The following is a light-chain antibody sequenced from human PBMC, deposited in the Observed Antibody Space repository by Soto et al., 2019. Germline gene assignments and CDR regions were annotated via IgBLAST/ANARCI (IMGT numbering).Light chain of an antibody. J-gene: IGKJ5*01. Sequence: EIVMTQSPDTLSVSPGEGATLSCRVSQSIRSNLAWYQQRPGQAPRLLIYDISSRATGIPDRFSGSVSGTDFALTITRLEPEDFAVFYCQQYGSSEIIFGQGTRRRL. CDR1: QSIRSN. V-gene: IGKV3-20*01. CDR3: QQYGSSEII. CDR2: DIS.